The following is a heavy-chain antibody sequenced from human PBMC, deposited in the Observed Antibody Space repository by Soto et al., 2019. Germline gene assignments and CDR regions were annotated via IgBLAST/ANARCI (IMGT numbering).Heavy chain of an antibody. Sequence: QVQLVQSGAEVKKPGSSVKVSCKASGGTFSSYAISWVRQAPGQGLEWMGGIIPIFGTANYAQKFQGRVTITADESTSTAYMELSSMRSEDTAVYYCASRSAGYDILTGNLDYWGQGTLVTVSS. CDR2: IIPIFGTA. CDR3: ASRSAGYDILTGNLDY. V-gene: IGHV1-69*12. CDR1: GGTFSSYA. D-gene: IGHD3-9*01. J-gene: IGHJ4*02.